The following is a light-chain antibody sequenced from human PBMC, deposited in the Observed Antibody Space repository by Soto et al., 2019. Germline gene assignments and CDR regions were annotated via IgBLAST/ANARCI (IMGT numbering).Light chain of an antibody. Sequence: IQLTQSPSSLSASVGDRVTITCRASQGISSSLAWYQQKPGQAPRLLIFAASTLQSGVPSRFSGSGSGTNFTLIISSRQPEDFATYYCRQHHSYPPYTFGGGTKLEIK. CDR2: AAS. CDR1: QGISSS. J-gene: IGKJ2*01. CDR3: RQHHSYPPYT. V-gene: IGKV1-9*01.